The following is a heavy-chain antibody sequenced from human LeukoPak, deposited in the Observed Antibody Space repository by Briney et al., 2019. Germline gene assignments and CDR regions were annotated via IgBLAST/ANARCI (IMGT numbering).Heavy chain of an antibody. J-gene: IGHJ4*02. Sequence: GGSLRLSCAAPGFTFSSYWMSWVRQAPGKGLEWVANIKQDGSEKYYVDSVKGRFTISRDNAKNSLYLQMNSLRAEDTAVYYCARPKYDFWSGYYFDYWGQGTQVTVSS. CDR2: IKQDGSEK. D-gene: IGHD3-3*01. V-gene: IGHV3-7*01. CDR3: ARPKYDFWSGYYFDY. CDR1: GFTFSSYW.